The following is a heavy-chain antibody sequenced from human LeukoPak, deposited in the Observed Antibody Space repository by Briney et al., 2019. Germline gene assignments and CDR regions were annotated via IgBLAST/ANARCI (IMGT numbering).Heavy chain of an antibody. CDR3: AKSDSFGGVIV. CDR1: GFTFSTYG. CDR2: MSYDGSNK. V-gene: IGHV3-30*18. Sequence: PGGSLRLSCAASGFTFSTYGMHWVRQAPGKGLEWVALMSYDGSNKYYADSVKGRFTISRDNSKNTLYLQMNSLRAEDTAVYYCAKSDSFGGVIVWGQGTLVTVSS. D-gene: IGHD3-16*02. J-gene: IGHJ4*02.